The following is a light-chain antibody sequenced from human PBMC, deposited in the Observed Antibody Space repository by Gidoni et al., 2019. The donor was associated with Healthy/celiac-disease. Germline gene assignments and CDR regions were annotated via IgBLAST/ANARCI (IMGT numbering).Light chain of an antibody. CDR1: SSDVGGYNY. Sequence: QSALTQPASVSGSPGPSITISCTGTSSDVGGYNYVSWYQQHPGKAPKLMIYEVSNRPSGVSNRFSGSKPGNTASLTISGLQAEDEADYYCSSYTSSSTPVFGGGTKLTVL. CDR3: SSYTSSSTPV. CDR2: EVS. V-gene: IGLV2-14*01. J-gene: IGLJ2*01.